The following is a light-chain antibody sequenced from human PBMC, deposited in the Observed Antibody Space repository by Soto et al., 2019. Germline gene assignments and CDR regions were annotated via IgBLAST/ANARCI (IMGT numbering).Light chain of an antibody. CDR2: LGS. Sequence: DIVMTQSPLSLPVTPGEPASISCRSSQSLLHSNGYNYLDWYLQKPGQSPQLLIYLGSNRASGVPDRFSGSGSGKDFTLKISRVEAEDVGVYYCMQALQTPLYNFGKGTKVDI. J-gene: IGKJ2*01. CDR1: QSLLHSNGYNY. CDR3: MQALQTPLYN. V-gene: IGKV2-28*01.